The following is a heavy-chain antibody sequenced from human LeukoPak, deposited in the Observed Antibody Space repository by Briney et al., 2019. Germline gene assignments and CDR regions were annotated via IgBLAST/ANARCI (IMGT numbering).Heavy chain of an antibody. CDR1: GGSINYYY. CDR2: IYYSGST. D-gene: IGHD2-15*01. Sequence: SETLSLTCTVSGGSINYYYWMWIRQPPGKGLEWIGYIYYSGSTNYNPSLKSRVTISVDTSKNQFSLKLTSVTAADTAVYYCARGVVAARFWFDPWGQGTLVTVSS. V-gene: IGHV4-59*01. J-gene: IGHJ5*02. CDR3: ARGVVAARFWFDP.